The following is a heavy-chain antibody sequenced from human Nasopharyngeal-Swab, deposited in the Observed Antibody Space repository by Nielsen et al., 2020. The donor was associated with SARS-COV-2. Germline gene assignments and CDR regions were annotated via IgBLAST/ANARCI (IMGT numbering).Heavy chain of an antibody. D-gene: IGHD3-9*01. CDR2: ISAYNGNT. J-gene: IGHJ6*02. CDR1: GYTFTSYA. Sequence: ASVKVSCKASGYTFTSYAMHWVRQAPGQGLEWMGWISAYNGNTHYAQTLQGRVTMTTDTSTSTAYMELRSLRSDDTAVYYCARDISGRDPYDILTGYMGGYYYYGMDVWGQGTTVTVSS. CDR3: ARDISGRDPYDILTGYMGGYYYYGMDV. V-gene: IGHV1-18*01.